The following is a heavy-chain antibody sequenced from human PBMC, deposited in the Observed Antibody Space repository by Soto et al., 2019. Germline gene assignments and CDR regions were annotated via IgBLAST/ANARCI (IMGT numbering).Heavy chain of an antibody. D-gene: IGHD2-15*01. CDR2: FIPIFPAP. Sequence: VQLVQSGPELKKPGSSVKVSCRASGGTIRTYTISWVRQAPGQGLEWMGAFIPIFPAPNFAQKFKDRLTTTADDSTNTAFMELSSLTSEDTALYYCATGEVVPAYPNWLDTWGQGSLVTVSS. V-gene: IGHV1-69*12. CDR3: ATGEVVPAYPNWLDT. J-gene: IGHJ5*02. CDR1: GGTIRTYT.